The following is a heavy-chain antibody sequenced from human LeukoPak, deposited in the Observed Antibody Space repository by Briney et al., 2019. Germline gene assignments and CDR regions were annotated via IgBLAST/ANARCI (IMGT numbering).Heavy chain of an antibody. Sequence: MSSETLSLTCTVSGGSISSYYWSWIRQPPGKGLEWIGYIYYSGSTYYNPSLKSRVTISVDTSKNQFSLKLSSVTAADTAVYYCARETGLASSWYYYYGMDVWGQGTTVTVSS. CDR1: GGSISSYY. J-gene: IGHJ6*02. CDR2: IYYSGST. D-gene: IGHD6-13*01. V-gene: IGHV4-30-4*08. CDR3: ARETGLASSWYYYYGMDV.